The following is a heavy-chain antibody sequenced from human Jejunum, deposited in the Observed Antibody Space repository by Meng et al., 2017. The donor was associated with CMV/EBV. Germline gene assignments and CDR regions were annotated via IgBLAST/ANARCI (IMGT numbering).Heavy chain of an antibody. CDR3: AKDLYYGDPAAFPL. CDR2: ISGNSNYL. Sequence: GFALSSWNLNWVRQAPGKGLEWVSSISGNSNYLYYADSLKGRFTISRDNAKNSLYLQMDSLRAEDTAVYYCAKDLYYGDPAAFPLWGQGTMVTVSS. V-gene: IGHV3-21*01. J-gene: IGHJ3*01. D-gene: IGHD2-21*01. CDR1: GFALSSWN.